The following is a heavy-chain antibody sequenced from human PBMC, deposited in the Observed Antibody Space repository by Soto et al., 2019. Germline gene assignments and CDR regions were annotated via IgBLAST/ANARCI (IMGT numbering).Heavy chain of an antibody. D-gene: IGHD4-4*01. CDR3: ARHSNEYRKTLYS. CDR1: GGSISGYY. J-gene: IGHJ4*02. CDR2: IHYTGSS. Sequence: QLQLQESGPGLVKPSETLSLTCPVSGGSISGYYWSWLRQPPGKGLEWIAFIHYTGSSNSNPSLKSRVTISVDTSKNHFSLKLSSVTAADTAVYYCARHSNEYRKTLYSWGQGTLVTVSS. V-gene: IGHV4-59*08.